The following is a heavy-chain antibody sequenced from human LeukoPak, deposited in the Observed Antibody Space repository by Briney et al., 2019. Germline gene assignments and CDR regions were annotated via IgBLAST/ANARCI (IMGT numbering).Heavy chain of an antibody. CDR1: GFTFDDYA. V-gene: IGHV3-43*02. J-gene: IGHJ4*02. CDR2: ISGDGGST. Sequence: GGSLRLSCAASGFTFDDYAMHWVRQAPGKGLEWVSLISGDGGSTYYADSVKGRSTISRDNSKNSLYLQMNSLRTEDTALYYCAKPDTAMANFDYWGQGALVTVSS. CDR3: AKPDTAMANFDY. D-gene: IGHD5-18*01.